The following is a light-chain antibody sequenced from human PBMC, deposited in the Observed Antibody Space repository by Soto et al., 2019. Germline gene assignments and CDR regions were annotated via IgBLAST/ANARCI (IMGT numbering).Light chain of an antibody. J-gene: IGKJ4*01. CDR2: EAS. CDR3: QQYNSYPLT. V-gene: IGKV1-5*03. Sequence: DIQMTQSPPTLSASVGDRVTITCRASQSSRSWLAWYQQKPGKAPNLLIYEASSLGSGVPSRFSGSGSGAEFTLTISSLQPDDFATYYCQQYNSYPLTFGGGTKVEIK. CDR1: QSSRSW.